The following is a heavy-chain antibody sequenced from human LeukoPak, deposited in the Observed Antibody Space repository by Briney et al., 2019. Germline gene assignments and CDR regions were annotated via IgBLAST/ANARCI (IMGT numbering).Heavy chain of an antibody. Sequence: SETLSLTCTVSGGSINNYYWSWIRQSPGKGLEWIGRIYTSGSTNYNPSLKSRVTMSVDTSKNQFSLKLSSVTAADTAVYYCARGRMTTVTPYYYYMDVWGKGTTVTVSS. CDR3: ARGRMTTVTPYYYYMDV. J-gene: IGHJ6*03. CDR2: IYTSGST. V-gene: IGHV4-4*07. D-gene: IGHD4-11*01. CDR1: GGSINNYY.